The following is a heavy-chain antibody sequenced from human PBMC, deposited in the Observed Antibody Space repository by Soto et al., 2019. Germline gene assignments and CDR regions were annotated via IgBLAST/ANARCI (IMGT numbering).Heavy chain of an antibody. CDR2: IDSRSSAI. D-gene: IGHD6-13*01. CDR3: ARGIAAASTEGLYGMDV. J-gene: IGHJ6*02. Sequence: GGSLRLSCAASAFSLSSYTMNWVRQAPGKGLEWISYIDSRSSAIHYADSVRGRFSVSRDNAKNSLYLQVSILRDEDTAVYYCARGIAAASTEGLYGMDVWGQGTTVTVSS. CDR1: AFSLSSYT. V-gene: IGHV3-48*02.